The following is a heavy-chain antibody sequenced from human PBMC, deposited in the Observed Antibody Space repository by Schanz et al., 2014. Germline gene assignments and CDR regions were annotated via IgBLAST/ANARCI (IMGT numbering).Heavy chain of an antibody. Sequence: HVQLVESGGGVVQPGGSLRLSCAGSGFTFADYYMNWIRQAPGKGLEWLSYISRDGTTSYYADSVKGRFTISRDNAKNSLYLEMTSLRGEDTAVYYCARENLNWEAFDIWGQGTVVTVSS. CDR3: ARENLNWEAFDI. CDR2: ISRDGTTS. V-gene: IGHV3-11*01. CDR1: GFTFADYY. J-gene: IGHJ3*02. D-gene: IGHD7-27*01.